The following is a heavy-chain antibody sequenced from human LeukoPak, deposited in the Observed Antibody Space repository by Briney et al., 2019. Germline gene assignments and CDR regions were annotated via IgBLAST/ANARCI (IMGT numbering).Heavy chain of an antibody. Sequence: SETLSLTCTVSGGSISSSSYYWGWIRQPPGKGLEWIGSIYYSGSTYYNPSLKSRVTISVDTFKNQFSLKLSSVTAADTAVYYCARGTLWFGEPSPNWFDPWGQGTLVTVSS. J-gene: IGHJ5*02. D-gene: IGHD3-10*01. CDR3: ARGTLWFGEPSPNWFDP. V-gene: IGHV4-39*01. CDR1: GGSISSSSYY. CDR2: IYYSGST.